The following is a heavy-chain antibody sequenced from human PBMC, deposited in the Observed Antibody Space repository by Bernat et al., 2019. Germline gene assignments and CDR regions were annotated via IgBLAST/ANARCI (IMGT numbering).Heavy chain of an antibody. J-gene: IGHJ6*02. CDR1: GYTFTSYG. D-gene: IGHD5-18*01. Sequence: QVQLVQSGAEVKKPGASVKVSCKASGYTFTSYGISWVRQAPGQGLEWMGWISAYNGNTNYAQKLQGRVTMTTDTSTSTAYMELRSLRSDDTAVYYCAREGRLRLWHIISESYGMDVWGQGTTVTVSS. CDR3: AREGRLRLWHIISESYGMDV. CDR2: ISAYNGNT. V-gene: IGHV1-18*01.